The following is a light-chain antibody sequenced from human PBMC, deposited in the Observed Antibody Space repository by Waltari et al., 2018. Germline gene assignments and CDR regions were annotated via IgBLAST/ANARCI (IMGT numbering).Light chain of an antibody. CDR2: KAS. V-gene: IGKV1-5*03. CDR1: QSILTW. J-gene: IGKJ4*01. Sequence: DIQMTQSPSTLSASVGDRVTITCRASQSILTWLAWYQQKPGKAPKLLIYKASTLESGVPSRFSGSGSGTEFTLTISSLQPDDFATYYCHQSNSYSPGLTFGGGTKVEIK. CDR3: HQSNSYSPGLT.